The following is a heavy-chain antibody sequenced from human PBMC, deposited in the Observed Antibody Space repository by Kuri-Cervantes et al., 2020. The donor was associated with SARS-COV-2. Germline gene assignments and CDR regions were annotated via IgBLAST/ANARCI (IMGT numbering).Heavy chain of an antibody. D-gene: IGHD6-6*01. J-gene: IGHJ4*02. CDR2: VGPVLDLT. V-gene: IGHV1-2*02. Sequence: ASVNVSCKASGYTFTGYYMHWVRQAPGQGLEWLGSVGPVLDLTKYAQTFQVRLTITADTSTGTAYMEFRSLRSDDTAVYYCARELTGRPHYFDYRGQGTLVTVSS. CDR1: GYTFTGYY. CDR3: ARELTGRPHYFDY.